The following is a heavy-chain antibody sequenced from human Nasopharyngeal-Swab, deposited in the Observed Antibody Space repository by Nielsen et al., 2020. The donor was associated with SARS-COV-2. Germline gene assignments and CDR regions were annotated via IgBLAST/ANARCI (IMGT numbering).Heavy chain of an antibody. J-gene: IGHJ6*02. V-gene: IGHV1-46*01. CDR1: GYTFTSYY. D-gene: IGHD6-13*01. Sequence: ASVKVSCQASGYTFTSYYMHWVRQAPGQGLEWMGIINPSGGSTSYAQKFQGRVTMTRDTSTSTVYMELSSMRSEDTAVYYCASVRRIAAAASYGMDVWGQGTTVTVSS. CDR2: INPSGGST. CDR3: ASVRRIAAAASYGMDV.